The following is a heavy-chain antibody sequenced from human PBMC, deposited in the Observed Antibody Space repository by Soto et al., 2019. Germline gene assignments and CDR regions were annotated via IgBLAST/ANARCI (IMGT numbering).Heavy chain of an antibody. CDR1: GFTFSSYA. V-gene: IGHV3-23*01. Sequence: PGGSLRLSCAASGFTFSSYAMSWVRQAPGKGLEWVSAISGSGGSTYYAGSVKGRFTISRDNSKNTLYLQMNSLRAEDTAVYYCAKADYYDSSGYYYGFDYWGQGTLVTVSS. CDR3: AKADYYDSSGYYYGFDY. D-gene: IGHD3-22*01. CDR2: ISGSGGST. J-gene: IGHJ4*02.